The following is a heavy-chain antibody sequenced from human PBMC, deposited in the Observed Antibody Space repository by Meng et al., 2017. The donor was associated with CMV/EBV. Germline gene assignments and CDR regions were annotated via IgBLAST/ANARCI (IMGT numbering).Heavy chain of an antibody. CDR2: ISVYNGNT. D-gene: IGHD6-13*01. CDR3: ARVGPRSSSSRGYFDY. Sequence: ASVKVSCKASGYTFTSYGISWVRQAPGQGLERMGWISVYNGNTNYAQKFQGRVTMTTDTSTRTAYMELRSLRSDDTAVYYCARVGPRSSSSRGYFDYWGQGTLVTVSS. CDR1: GYTFTSYG. J-gene: IGHJ4*02. V-gene: IGHV1-18*01.